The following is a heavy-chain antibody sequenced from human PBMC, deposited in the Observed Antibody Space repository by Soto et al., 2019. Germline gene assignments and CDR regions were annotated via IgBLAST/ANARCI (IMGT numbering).Heavy chain of an antibody. CDR3: ARASIVVVPAAPPAGHWFDP. J-gene: IGHJ5*02. CDR1: GGSFSGYY. CDR2: INHSGST. V-gene: IGHV4-34*01. Sequence: SETLSLTCAVYGGSFSGYYWSWIRQPPGKGLEWIGEINHSGSTYYNPSLKSRVTISVDRSKNQFSLKLSSVTAADTAVYYCARASIVVVPAAPPAGHWFDPWGQGTLVTVSS. D-gene: IGHD2-2*01.